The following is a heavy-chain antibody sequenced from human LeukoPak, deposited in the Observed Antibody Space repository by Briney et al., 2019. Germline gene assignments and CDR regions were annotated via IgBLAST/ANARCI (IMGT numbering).Heavy chain of an antibody. J-gene: IGHJ6*04. CDR2: ISYDGSNK. D-gene: IGHD1-14*01. Sequence: GRSLRLSCAASGFTFSSYGMHWVRQAPGKGLEWVAVISYDGSNKYYADSVKGRFTISRDNSKNTLYLQMNSLRAEDTAVYYCARTTRTWEDVWGKGTTVTVSS. V-gene: IGHV3-30*03. CDR3: ARTTRTWEDV. CDR1: GFTFSSYG.